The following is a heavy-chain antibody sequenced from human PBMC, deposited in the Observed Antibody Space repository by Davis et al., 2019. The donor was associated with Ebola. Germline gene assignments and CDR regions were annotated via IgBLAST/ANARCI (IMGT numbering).Heavy chain of an antibody. Sequence: ASVKVSCKASGYTFTGYYMHWVRQAPGQGLEWMGWINPNSGGTNYAQKFQGRVTMTRDPSISTAYMELSRLRSDDTAVYYCARGGGLGVRGAFDYWGQGTLVTVSS. D-gene: IGHD3-10*01. CDR1: GYTFTGYY. J-gene: IGHJ4*02. CDR3: ARGGGLGVRGAFDY. V-gene: IGHV1-2*02. CDR2: INPNSGGT.